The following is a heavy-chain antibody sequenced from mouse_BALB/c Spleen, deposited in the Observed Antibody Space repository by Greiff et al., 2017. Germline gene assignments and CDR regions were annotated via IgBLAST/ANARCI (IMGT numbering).Heavy chain of an antibody. J-gene: IGHJ2*01. V-gene: IGHV5-12-1*01. CDR2: ISSGGGST. CDR3: ARHDGNYLDY. CDR1: GFAFSSYD. D-gene: IGHD2-3*01. Sequence: EVHLVASGGGLVKPGGSLKLSCAASGFAFSSYDMSWVRQTPEKRLEWVAYISSGGGSTYYPDTVKGRFTISRDNAKNTLYLQMSSLKSEDTAMYYCARHDGNYLDYWGQGTTLTVAS.